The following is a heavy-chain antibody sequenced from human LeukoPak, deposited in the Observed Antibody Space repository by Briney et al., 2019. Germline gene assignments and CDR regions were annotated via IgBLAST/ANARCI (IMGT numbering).Heavy chain of an antibody. D-gene: IGHD3-10*01. CDR2: ISWNSGYL. CDR3: ARGPQLWCGGFHFDY. V-gene: IGHV3-9*01. Sequence: GGSLRLSCAASGFTFDDYAMHWVRQAPGKGLEWVSGISWNSGYLGYADSVKGRFTISRDNAKNSLYLQMNSLRAEDTAVYYCARGPQLWCGGFHFDYWGQGTLVTVSS. J-gene: IGHJ4*02. CDR1: GFTFDDYA.